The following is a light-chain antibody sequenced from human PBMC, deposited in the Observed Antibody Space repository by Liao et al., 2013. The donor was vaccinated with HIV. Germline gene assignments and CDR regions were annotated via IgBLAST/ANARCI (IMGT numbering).Light chain of an antibody. CDR1: ALPKQY. Sequence: SYELTQPPSVSVSPGQTARITCSGDALPKQYAYWYQQKPGQAPVLVLFHDNDRPSGIPERFSGSNSGNLATLTISRVEAGDEADYYCQVWDNGDDRVVFGGGTKLTVL. V-gene: IGLV3-21*02. CDR2: HDN. J-gene: IGLJ2*01. CDR3: QVWDNGDDRVV.